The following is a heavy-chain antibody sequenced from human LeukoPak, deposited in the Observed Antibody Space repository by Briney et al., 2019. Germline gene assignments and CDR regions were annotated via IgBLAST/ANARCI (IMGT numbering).Heavy chain of an antibody. V-gene: IGHV3-33*08. CDR3: ARPGGGIAAAGTAWDYFDY. CDR1: GFTFSSYS. D-gene: IGHD6-13*01. CDR2: IWYDGSNK. Sequence: GGSLRLSCAASGFTFSSYSMNWVRQAPGKGLEWVAVIWYDGSNKYYADSVKGRFTISRDNSKNTLYLQMNSLRAEDTAVYYCARPGGGIAAAGTAWDYFDYWGQGTLVTVSS. J-gene: IGHJ4*02.